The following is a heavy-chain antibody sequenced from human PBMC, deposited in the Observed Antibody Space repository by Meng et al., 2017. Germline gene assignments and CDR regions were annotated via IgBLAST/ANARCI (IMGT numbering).Heavy chain of an antibody. CDR1: GYTFTSYG. CDR3: ARGSSTWGLGYCSGGSCKGLDY. V-gene: IGHV1-18*01. J-gene: IGHJ4*02. CDR2: ISAYNGNT. D-gene: IGHD2-15*01. Sequence: ASVKVSCKASGYTFTSYGISWVRQAPGQGLEWMGWISAYNGNTNYAQKLQGRVTMTTDTSTSTAYMELRSLRSDDTAVYYCARGSSTWGLGYCSGGSCKGLDYWGQGTLVTVSS.